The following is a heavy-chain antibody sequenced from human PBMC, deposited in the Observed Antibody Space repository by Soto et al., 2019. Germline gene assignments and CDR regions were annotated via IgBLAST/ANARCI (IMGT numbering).Heavy chain of an antibody. CDR2: IWYDGSNK. D-gene: IGHD1-1*01. V-gene: IGHV3-33*01. CDR1: GFTFSSYG. Sequence: QVQLVESGGGVVQPGRSLRLSCAASGFTFSSYGMHWVRQAPGKGLEWVAVIWYDGSNKYYADSVKGRFTISRDNSNNTLYLQMNSLRAEDTAVYYCARAQLGDPPDYYFDYWGQGTLVTVSS. CDR3: ARAQLGDPPDYYFDY. J-gene: IGHJ4*02.